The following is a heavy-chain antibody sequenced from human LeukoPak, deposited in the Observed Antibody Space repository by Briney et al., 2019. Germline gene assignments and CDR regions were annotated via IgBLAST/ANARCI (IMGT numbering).Heavy chain of an antibody. CDR1: GYTFTSYY. D-gene: IGHD3-3*01. CDR2: INPSGGST. V-gene: IGHV1-46*01. Sequence: ASVKVSCKASGYTFTSYYMHWVRQAPGQGLEWMGIINPSGGSTSYAQKFQGRVTMTRDTSTSTVYMELSSLRSEDTAVYYCARDRSDIRFLEWLSSPYYYYMDVWGKGTTVTVSS. J-gene: IGHJ6*03. CDR3: ARDRSDIRFLEWLSSPYYYYMDV.